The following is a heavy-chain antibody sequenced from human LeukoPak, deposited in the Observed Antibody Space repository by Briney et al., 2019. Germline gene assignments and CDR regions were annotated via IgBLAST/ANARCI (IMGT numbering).Heavy chain of an antibody. V-gene: IGHV3-30*18. Sequence: PGGSLRLSSVVSGFTFSSYGMHWVRQAPGKGLEWVAVISYDGSNKYYADSVKGRFTISRDNSKNTLYLQMNSLRAEDTAVYYCAKRGYYYDSSGYYSRTYFDYWGQGTLVIVSS. CDR2: ISYDGSNK. J-gene: IGHJ4*02. CDR3: AKRGYYYDSSGYYSRTYFDY. CDR1: GFTFSSYG. D-gene: IGHD3-22*01.